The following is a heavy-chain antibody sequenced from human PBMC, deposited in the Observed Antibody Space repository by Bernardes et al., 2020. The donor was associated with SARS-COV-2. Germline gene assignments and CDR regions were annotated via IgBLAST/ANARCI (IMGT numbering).Heavy chain of an antibody. CDR1: GGSFTTHY. Sequence: SETLSLTCVVSGGSFTTHYWSWIRQTPGKGLEWIGDVSHSGSTNYNPSLKSRVTISVDSSKNQFSLNLRSVTAADTAVYYCARDVREYKAYAESSGVWFDPWGQGTLVTVSS. V-gene: IGHV4-34*01. D-gene: IGHD5-12*01. CDR2: VSHSGST. J-gene: IGHJ5*02. CDR3: ARDVREYKAYAESSGVWFDP.